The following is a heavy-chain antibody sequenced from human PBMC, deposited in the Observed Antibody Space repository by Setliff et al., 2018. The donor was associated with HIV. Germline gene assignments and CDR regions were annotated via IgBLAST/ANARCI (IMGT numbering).Heavy chain of an antibody. D-gene: IGHD6-19*01. CDR2: LYYSGSI. CDR1: AASVGTGAYY. CDR3: ARTLYSSFSSFDY. J-gene: IGHJ4*02. Sequence: SETLSLTCNVSAASVGTGAYYWGWIRQSPGKGLVWLGYLYYSGSIDYNPSLKTRVSISIDMSKNQFSLKMSSVTAADTALYYCARTLYSSFSSFDYWGQGTLVTVSS. V-gene: IGHV4-61*08.